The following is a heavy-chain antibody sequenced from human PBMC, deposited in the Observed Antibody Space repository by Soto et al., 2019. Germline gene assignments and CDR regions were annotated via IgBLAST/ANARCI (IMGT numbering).Heavy chain of an antibody. J-gene: IGHJ4*02. CDR3: ARESEDLTSNFDY. Sequence: SXRXSCAASGFTFTXSSMNLILQAPGKGLEWVSSISSTTNYIYYADSMKGRFTVSRDNAKNSVYLEMNSLSAEDTAVYYCARESEDLTSNFDYWGQGTLVTVSS. V-gene: IGHV3-21*01. CDR2: ISSTTNYI. CDR1: GFTFTXSS.